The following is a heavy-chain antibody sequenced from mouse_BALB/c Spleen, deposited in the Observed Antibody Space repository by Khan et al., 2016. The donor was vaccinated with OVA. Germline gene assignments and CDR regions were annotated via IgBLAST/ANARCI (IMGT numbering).Heavy chain of an antibody. Sequence: EVKLEVSGGGLVQPGGSMKLSCVASGFTFSSDWMSWVRQSPEKGLEWVAEIRLKSDNYATHYAESVIGKSTISSDDSKSRLYLQMTSLRAEDTGIYYCTRLGRSYWGQGTLVTVSA. CDR3: TRLGRSY. J-gene: IGHJ3*01. CDR2: IRLKSDNYAT. CDR1: GFTFSSDW. V-gene: IGHV6-6*02. D-gene: IGHD4-1*01.